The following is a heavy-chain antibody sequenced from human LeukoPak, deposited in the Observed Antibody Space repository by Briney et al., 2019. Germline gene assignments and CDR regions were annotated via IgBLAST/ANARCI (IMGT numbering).Heavy chain of an antibody. CDR2: IYTTGNT. D-gene: IGHD3-22*01. V-gene: IGHV3-53*01. CDR3: ARRAGDYSHPYDY. J-gene: IGHJ4*02. Sequence: GGSLRLSCTVSGFTVSSNSTSWVRQAPGKGLEWVSFIYTTGNTHNSDSVKGRFTISRDSSKNTLYLQMNSLRAEDTAVYYCARRAGDYSHPYDYWGQGTLVTVSS. CDR1: GFTVSSNS.